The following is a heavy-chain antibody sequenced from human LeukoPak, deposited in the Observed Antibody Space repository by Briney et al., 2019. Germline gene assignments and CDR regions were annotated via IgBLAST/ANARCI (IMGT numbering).Heavy chain of an antibody. CDR3: ARGFRDYGDLTAFDY. J-gene: IGHJ4*02. V-gene: IGHV4-59*01. CDR1: GGSISSYY. Sequence: SGTLSLTCTVSGGSISSYYWNWIRQAPGKGLEWIGYIYYSGNTNYSPSLKSRVTISLDTSNNQFSLKLSSVAAADTAVYYCARGFRDYGDLTAFDYWGQGTLVTVYS. D-gene: IGHD4-17*01. CDR2: IYYSGNT.